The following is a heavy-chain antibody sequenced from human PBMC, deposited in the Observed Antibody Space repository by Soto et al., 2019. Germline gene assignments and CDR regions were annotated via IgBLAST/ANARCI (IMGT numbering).Heavy chain of an antibody. CDR1: GGTFSSYA. J-gene: IGHJ2*01. CDR2: IIPIFGTT. D-gene: IGHD2-15*01. V-gene: IGHV1-69*12. Sequence: QVQLVQSGAEVKKPGSSVKVSCKASGGTFSSYAISWVRQAPGQGLEWMGGIIPIFGTTNYAQKFQGRVTITVAESTSTAYMELSSLRSEDTAVYYCARVVTVVKSFHYWYFDLWGRGTLVSVSS. CDR3: ARVVTVVKSFHYWYFDL.